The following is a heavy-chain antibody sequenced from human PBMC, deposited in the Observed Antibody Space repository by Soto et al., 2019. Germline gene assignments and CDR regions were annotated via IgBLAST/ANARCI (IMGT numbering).Heavy chain of an antibody. Sequence: GSLRLSCAASGFTFSSYAMSWVRQAPGKGLEWVSAISGSGGSTYYADSVKGRFTISRDNSKNTLYLQMNSLRAEDTAVYYCAKVVVPASYYYYGMDVWGQGTTVTVSS. D-gene: IGHD2-2*01. CDR2: ISGSGGST. J-gene: IGHJ6*02. V-gene: IGHV3-23*01. CDR3: AKVVVPASYYYYGMDV. CDR1: GFTFSSYA.